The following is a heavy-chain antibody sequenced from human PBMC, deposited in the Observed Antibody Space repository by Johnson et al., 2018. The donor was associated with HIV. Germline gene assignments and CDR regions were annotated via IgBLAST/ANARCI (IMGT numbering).Heavy chain of an antibody. CDR3: AKETRDSRSAFDI. CDR2: TQYDGSNK. Sequence: QVQLVESGGDVVQPGGSLRLSCAASGFSFSSYGIHWVRQAPGKGLEWVAFTQYDGSNKYYADSVKGRFTISRDNSKKTLFLQMNNLRAEDTAVYFCAKETRDSRSAFDIWGQGTRVTVSS. V-gene: IGHV3-30*02. D-gene: IGHD3-22*01. J-gene: IGHJ3*02. CDR1: GFSFSSYG.